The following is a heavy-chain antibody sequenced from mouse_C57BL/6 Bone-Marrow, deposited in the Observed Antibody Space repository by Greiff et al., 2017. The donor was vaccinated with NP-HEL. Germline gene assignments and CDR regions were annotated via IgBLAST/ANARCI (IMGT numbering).Heavy chain of an antibody. CDR3: ARRCSSYFDY. CDR1: GYTFTSYW. Sequence: QVQLQQSGAELVKPGASVKLSCKASGYTFTSYWMQWVKQRPGQGLEWIGEIDPSDSYTNYNQKFKGKATLTVDTSSSTAYMQLSSLTSEDSAVYYCARRCSSYFDYWGQGTTLTVSS. CDR2: IDPSDSYT. J-gene: IGHJ2*01. V-gene: IGHV1-50*01. D-gene: IGHD1-1*01.